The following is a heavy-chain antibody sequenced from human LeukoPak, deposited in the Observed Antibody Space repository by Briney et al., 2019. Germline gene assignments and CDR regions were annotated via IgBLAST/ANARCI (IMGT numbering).Heavy chain of an antibody. CDR2: IYYSGST. D-gene: IGHD3-22*01. Sequence: SETLSLTCTVSGGSISSSSYYWGWIRQPPGKGLEWIGYIYYSGSTNYNPSLKSRVTISVDTSKNQFSLKLSSVTAADTAVYYCAGDRGIYDSSGYYPSDAFDIWGQGTMVTVSS. CDR1: GGSISSSSYY. J-gene: IGHJ3*02. V-gene: IGHV4-61*01. CDR3: AGDRGIYDSSGYYPSDAFDI.